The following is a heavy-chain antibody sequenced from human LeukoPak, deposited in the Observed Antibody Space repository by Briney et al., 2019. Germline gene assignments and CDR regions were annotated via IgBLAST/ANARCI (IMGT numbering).Heavy chain of an antibody. CDR2: INAGNGNT. CDR1: GYTFTSYA. D-gene: IGHD1-7*01. V-gene: IGHV1-3*01. Sequence: ASVKVSCKASGYTFTSYAMHWVRQVPGQRLEWMGWINAGNGNTRYSQKLQGRVTITRDTSANTVYMELSSLRSGDTAVYYCARDDWNYKFTIHSYYYGMDVWGQGTTVTVSS. CDR3: ARDDWNYKFTIHSYYYGMDV. J-gene: IGHJ6*02.